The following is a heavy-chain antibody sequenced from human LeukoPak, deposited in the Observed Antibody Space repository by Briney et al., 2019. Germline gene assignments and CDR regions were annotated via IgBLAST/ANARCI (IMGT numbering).Heavy chain of an antibody. D-gene: IGHD1-26*01. V-gene: IGHV7-4-1*02. CDR1: GYSFDRYG. Sequence: ASVKVPCKASGYSFDRYGINWLRQAPGQGLEWMGWINTNTGNPTYAQGFTGRFVFSLDTSVSTAYLQISSLKADDTAVYYCARDSISGSYVHFDHWGQGTLVTVSS. J-gene: IGHJ4*02. CDR3: ARDSISGSYVHFDH. CDR2: INTNTGNP.